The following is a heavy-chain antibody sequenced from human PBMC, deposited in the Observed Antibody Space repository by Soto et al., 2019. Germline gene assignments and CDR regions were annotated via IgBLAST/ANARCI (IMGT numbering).Heavy chain of an antibody. Sequence: PPETPSLTSSAAGGSFSSPSDFWKGVRQPPRGGLEWIAYSPHSGSSMYNPSLKSRVTISLGTSKTQFSLRLTSVTAADTAVYYWASGMYKCGWNRDLWGQGHVVNAAS. V-gene: IGHV4-61*01. J-gene: IGHJ5*02. D-gene: IGHD6-19*01. CDR2: SPHSGSS. CDR3: ASGMYKCGWNRDL. CDR1: GGSFSSPSDF.